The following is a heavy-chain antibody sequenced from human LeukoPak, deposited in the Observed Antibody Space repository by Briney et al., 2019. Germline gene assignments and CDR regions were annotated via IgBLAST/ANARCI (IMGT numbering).Heavy chain of an antibody. J-gene: IGHJ4*02. CDR2: IIPIFGTA. Sequence: ASVKVSCKASGGTFSSYAISWVRQAPGQGLEWMGGIIPIFGTANYAQKFQGRVTITADESTSTAYMELSSLRSEDTAVYYCARGPAIAARRALDYWGQGTLVTVSS. CDR3: ARGPAIAARRALDY. D-gene: IGHD6-6*01. CDR1: GGTFSSYA. V-gene: IGHV1-69*13.